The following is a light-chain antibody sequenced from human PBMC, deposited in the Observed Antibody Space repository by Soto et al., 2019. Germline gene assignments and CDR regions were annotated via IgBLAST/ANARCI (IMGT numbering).Light chain of an antibody. J-gene: IGLJ2*01. CDR1: SSSMGTNN. CDR2: SNN. V-gene: IGLV1-44*01. CDR3: AAWDDSLNGVV. Sequence: QSVLNQPPSASGAPGQRVTISCSGSSSSMGTNNVNWYQQLPGAAPKLLIYSNNLRPSGVPDRFSGSKSGTSASLAISGLQSDHEADYYCAAWDDSLNGVVFGGGTQLTVL.